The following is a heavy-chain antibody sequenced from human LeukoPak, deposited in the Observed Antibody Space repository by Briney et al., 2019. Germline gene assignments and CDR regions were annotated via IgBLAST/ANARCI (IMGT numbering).Heavy chain of an antibody. CDR1: GFTFSDYT. J-gene: IGHJ3*02. CDR3: AREGPTTAVGSGAPDI. Sequence: GGSLRLSCPASGFTFSDYTMQWLRQAPGKGLEWVAVIWHDGTYISYGDSVRGRFTISRDNFKNTLYLQMNSLRAEDTAVYYCAREGPTTAVGSGAPDIWGLGTMVTVSS. D-gene: IGHD6-13*01. CDR2: IWHDGTYI. V-gene: IGHV3-33*01.